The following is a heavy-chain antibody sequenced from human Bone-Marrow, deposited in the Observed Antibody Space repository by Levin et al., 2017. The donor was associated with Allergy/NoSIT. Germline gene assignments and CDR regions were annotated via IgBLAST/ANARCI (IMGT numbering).Heavy chain of an antibody. Sequence: GASVKVSCKASGYNFTGYYIHWLRQAPGQGLEWLGFINPNTGVTTYIQKFQGRVTMTRDTSITTSYMQLSWLTSGDTAAYYCARDPRGATGDYWGQGTLVTVSS. V-gene: IGHV1-2*02. CDR3: ARDPRGATGDY. D-gene: IGHD1-1*01. CDR2: INPNTGVT. J-gene: IGHJ4*02. CDR1: GYNFTGYY.